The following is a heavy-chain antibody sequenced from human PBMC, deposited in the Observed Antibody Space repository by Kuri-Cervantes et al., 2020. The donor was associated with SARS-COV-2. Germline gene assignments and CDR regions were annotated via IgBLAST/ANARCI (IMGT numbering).Heavy chain of an antibody. J-gene: IGHJ6*02. CDR2: ISSSSSTI. V-gene: IGHV3-48*02. D-gene: IGHD3-9*01. Sequence: LSLTCATSGFTFSSYSMNWVRQAPGKGLEWVSYISSSSSTIYYADSVKGRFTISRDNAKNSLYLQMNSLRDEDTAVYYCARDGIITISYYYYYGMDVWGRGTTVTVSS. CDR1: GFTFSSYS. CDR3: ARDGIITISYYYYYGMDV.